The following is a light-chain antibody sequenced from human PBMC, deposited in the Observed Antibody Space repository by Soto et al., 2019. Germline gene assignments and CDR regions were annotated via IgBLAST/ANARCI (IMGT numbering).Light chain of an antibody. CDR3: QQYNNRPPDT. CDR1: QSVNSN. Sequence: EIVMTQSPATLSVSPGGRATLSCRASQSVNSNLAWYQQKPGQAPRLLIYGASTRAAGIPARFSGSGSGTEFSLTISSLQSEDVAVYYCQQYNNRPPDTFGQGTKLEIK. V-gene: IGKV3-15*01. J-gene: IGKJ2*01. CDR2: GAS.